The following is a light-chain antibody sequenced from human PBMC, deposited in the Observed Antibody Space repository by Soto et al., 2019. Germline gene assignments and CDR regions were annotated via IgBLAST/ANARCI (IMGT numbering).Light chain of an antibody. J-gene: IGKJ1*01. CDR2: DAS. Sequence: DIQMTQSPSTLSASVGDRVTITCRASQSISNWLAWYQQKAGKVPKLLIYDASTLASGVPSRFSGSGSGTGFTLTISSLQPEDFATYYCQQSYSTLWTFGQGTKVDIK. CDR1: QSISNW. CDR3: QQSYSTLWT. V-gene: IGKV1-5*01.